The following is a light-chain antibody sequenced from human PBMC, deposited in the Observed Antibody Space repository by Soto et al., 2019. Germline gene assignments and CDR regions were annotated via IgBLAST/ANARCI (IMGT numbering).Light chain of an antibody. V-gene: IGKV3-20*01. CDR3: QQYGSSRIT. J-gene: IGKJ5*01. CDR1: QTIGRNY. Sequence: IVMTQSPVPLSVSPGESATLSCRSSQTIGRNYLAWYQQKPGQAPRLLIFGTSTRATGIPDRFSGSGSGTDFTLTISRLEPEDVAVYYCQQYGSSRITFGQGTRLEIK. CDR2: GTS.